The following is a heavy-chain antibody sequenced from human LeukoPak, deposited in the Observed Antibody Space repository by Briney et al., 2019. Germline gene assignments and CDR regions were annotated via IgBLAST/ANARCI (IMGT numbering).Heavy chain of an antibody. CDR3: ATNVPATTYFDP. V-gene: IGHV4-34*01. D-gene: IGHD1-14*01. J-gene: IGHJ4*02. CDR1: GDSFSCYY. Sequence: SETLSLTCAVYGDSFSCYYWTLFRQSPGKGLEWIGEINHSGSTNYNPSLKSRVTISVDTSKNQFSLNLTSVTAADTAIYYCATNVPATTYFDPWGQGTLVTVSS. CDR2: INHSGST.